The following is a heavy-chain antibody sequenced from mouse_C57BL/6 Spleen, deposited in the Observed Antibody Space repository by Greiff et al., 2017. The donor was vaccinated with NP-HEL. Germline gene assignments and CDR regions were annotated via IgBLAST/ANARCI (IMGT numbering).Heavy chain of an antibody. CDR2: IYPGDGDT. J-gene: IGHJ2*01. D-gene: IGHD2-4*01. CDR3: ARMYDYDGYFDY. CDR1: GYAFSSSW. Sequence: VQRVESGPELVKPGASVKISCKASGYAFSSSWMNWVKQRPGKGLEWIGRIYPGDGDTNYNGKFKGKATLTADKSSSTAYMQLSSLTSEDSAVYFCARMYDYDGYFDYWGQGTTLTVSS. V-gene: IGHV1-82*01.